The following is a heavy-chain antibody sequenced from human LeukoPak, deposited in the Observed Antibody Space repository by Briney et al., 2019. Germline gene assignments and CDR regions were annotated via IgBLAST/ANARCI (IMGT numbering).Heavy chain of an antibody. CDR1: GFTFDDYA. D-gene: IGHD3-10*01. V-gene: IGHV3-43*02. J-gene: IGHJ4*02. CDR2: ISGDGGST. Sequence: GGALRLSCAASGFTFDDYATHWVRQAPGKGLEWVSLISGDGGSTYYVDSLKGPFTISRDNSKNSLYLQMNSLRTEGTALYLSASTGFRATDYWGQGTLVTVSS. CDR3: ASTGFRATDY.